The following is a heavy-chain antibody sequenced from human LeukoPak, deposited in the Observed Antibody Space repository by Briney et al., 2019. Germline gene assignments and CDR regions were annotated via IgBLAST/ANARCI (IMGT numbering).Heavy chain of an antibody. J-gene: IGHJ4*02. CDR1: GGSISSYY. CDR3: ARQDGGNYFDY. D-gene: IGHD4-23*01. Sequence: SDTLSLTCTVSGGSISSYYWSWLRQPPGKGLEWIGYIYYSGSTNYNPSLKSRVTISVDTSKNHFSLNLSPVTAADTAVYYCARQDGGNYFDYWGQGTLVTVSS. CDR2: IYYSGST. V-gene: IGHV4-59*08.